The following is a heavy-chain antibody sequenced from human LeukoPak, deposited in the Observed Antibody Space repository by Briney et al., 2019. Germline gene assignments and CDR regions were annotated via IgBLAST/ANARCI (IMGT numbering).Heavy chain of an antibody. D-gene: IGHD2-2*01. CDR1: GFTFSSYS. J-gene: IGHJ4*02. V-gene: IGHV3-48*01. CDR2: IRSSSSTI. Sequence: GGSLRLSCAASGFTFSSYSMNWVRQTPGKGLEWISYIRSSSSTIYYADSVNGRFAISRDNAKNSLYLQMDSLRAKDTAVYYWATGMWGYCSATSCPLDFWGQGTLVTVSS. CDR3: ATGMWGYCSATSCPLDF.